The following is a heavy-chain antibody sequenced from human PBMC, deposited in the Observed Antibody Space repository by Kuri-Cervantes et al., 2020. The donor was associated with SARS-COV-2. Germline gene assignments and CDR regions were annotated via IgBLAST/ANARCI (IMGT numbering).Heavy chain of an antibody. D-gene: IGHD3-22*01. Sequence: GGSLRLSCKASGYTFTGYYMHWVRQAPGQGLEWMGWINPNSGGTNYAQEFPGWVTMTRDTSISTVYMELSRMRSDDTAVYYCARSTHFRRLVVISQGGAFDIWGQGTMVTVSS. V-gene: IGHV1-2*04. CDR1: GYTFTGYY. J-gene: IGHJ3*02. CDR3: ARSTHFRRLVVISQGGAFDI. CDR2: INPNSGGT.